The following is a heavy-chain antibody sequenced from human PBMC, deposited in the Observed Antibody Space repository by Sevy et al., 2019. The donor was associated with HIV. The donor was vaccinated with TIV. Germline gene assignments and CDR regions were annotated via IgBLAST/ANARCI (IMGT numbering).Heavy chain of an antibody. CDR2: IKSKTDGGTT. Sequence: GGSLRLSCAASGFTFSNAWMSWVRQAPGKGLEWVGRIKSKTDGGTTDYAAPVKGRFTISRDDSKNTLYLQMNSLKTEDTAVYYCTTEECELPYYYYYMDVWGKGTTVTVSS. CDR1: GFTFSNAW. V-gene: IGHV3-15*01. CDR3: TTEECELPYYYYYMDV. D-gene: IGHD1-26*01. J-gene: IGHJ6*03.